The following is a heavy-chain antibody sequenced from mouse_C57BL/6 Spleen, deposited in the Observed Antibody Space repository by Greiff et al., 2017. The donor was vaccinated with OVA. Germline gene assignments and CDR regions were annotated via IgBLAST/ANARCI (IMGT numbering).Heavy chain of an antibody. V-gene: IGHV1-61*01. J-gene: IGHJ2*01. CDR2: IYPSDSET. Sequence: QVQLQQPGAELVRPGSSVKLSCKASGYTFTSYWMDWVKQRPGQGLEWIGNIYPSDSETHYNQKFKDKATLTVDKSSSTAYMQLSSLTSEDSAVYYCARQEFNEYDGYWGQGTTLTVSS. CDR3: ARQEFNEYDGY. CDR1: GYTFTSYW. D-gene: IGHD2-4*01.